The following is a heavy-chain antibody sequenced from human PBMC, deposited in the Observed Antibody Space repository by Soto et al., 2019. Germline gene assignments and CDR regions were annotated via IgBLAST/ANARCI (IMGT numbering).Heavy chain of an antibody. D-gene: IGHD3-16*02. CDR3: ARDPKYDYIWGSYPRIFDY. Sequence: GASVKVSCKASGYTFTSYGISWVRQAPGQGLEWMGWISAYNGNTNYAQKLQGRVTMTTDTSTSTAYMELRSLRSDDTAVYYCARDPKYDYIWGSYPRIFDYWGQGTLVTVSS. J-gene: IGHJ4*02. CDR2: ISAYNGNT. CDR1: GYTFTSYG. V-gene: IGHV1-18*01.